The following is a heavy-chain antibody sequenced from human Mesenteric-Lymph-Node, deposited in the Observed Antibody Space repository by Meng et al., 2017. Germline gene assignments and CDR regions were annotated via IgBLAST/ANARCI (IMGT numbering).Heavy chain of an antibody. D-gene: IGHD4/OR15-4a*01. Sequence: EVQLVESGGGLVQPGGSLRLSCAASGFTFSSYWMHWVRQAPGKGLVWVSRINTDGRSTSYTDSVKGRFTISRDNAKKTLYLKMNSLRAEDTAVYYCVRWDYGVNSGPENWGQGTLVTVSS. CDR1: GFTFSSYW. CDR2: INTDGRST. V-gene: IGHV3-74*01. CDR3: VRWDYGVNSGPEN. J-gene: IGHJ4*02.